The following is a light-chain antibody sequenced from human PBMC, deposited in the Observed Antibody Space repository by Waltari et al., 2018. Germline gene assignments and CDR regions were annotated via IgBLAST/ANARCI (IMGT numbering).Light chain of an antibody. V-gene: IGKV2D-29*02. CDR1: QSLLHSDGRAR. CDR2: EVS. CDR3: MPNIQLPT. J-gene: IGKJ1*01. Sequence: IVMTQAPLSLSVTPGQPASMSCKSSQSLLHSDGRARLYWYVQKPGQSPQLLIHEVSNRFSGVTDRFSGSGSGTDFTLKISRVEAEDVGVYFCMPNIQLPTFGQGTKVEIE.